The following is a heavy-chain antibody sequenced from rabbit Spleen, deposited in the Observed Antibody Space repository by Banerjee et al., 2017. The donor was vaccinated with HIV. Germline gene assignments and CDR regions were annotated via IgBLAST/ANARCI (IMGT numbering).Heavy chain of an antibody. Sequence: QSLEESGGDLVKPGASLTLTCTASGFSFSSSDYMCWVRQAPGKGLEWIGYIDGVFGTTYYARWVNGRFSISRENAQNTVFLQMTSLTAADTATYFCARDGAGGSYFALWGQGTLVTVS. CDR1: GFSFSSSDY. J-gene: IGHJ4*01. D-gene: IGHD8-1*01. CDR2: IDGVFGTT. V-gene: IGHV1S40*01. CDR3: ARDGAGGSYFAL.